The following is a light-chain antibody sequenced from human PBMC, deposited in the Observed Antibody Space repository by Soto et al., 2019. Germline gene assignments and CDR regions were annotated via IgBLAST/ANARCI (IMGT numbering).Light chain of an antibody. CDR1: QSVLYSSNNKNY. J-gene: IGKJ5*01. Sequence: DIVMTQSPDSLAVSLGGRATINCKSSQSVLYSSNNKNYLAWYQQKPGQPPKLLIYWASTRESGVPDRFSGSGSGTDFTLTISSLQAEDVAVYYCQQYYSIPITFGQGTRLEIK. V-gene: IGKV4-1*01. CDR3: QQYYSIPIT. CDR2: WAS.